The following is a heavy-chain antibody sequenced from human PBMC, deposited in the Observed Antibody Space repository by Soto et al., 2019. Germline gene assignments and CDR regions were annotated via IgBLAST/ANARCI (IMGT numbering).Heavy chain of an antibody. CDR1: GFTFRRYA. J-gene: IGHJ4*02. D-gene: IGHD1-26*01. CDR2: ISGSGGST. V-gene: IGHV3-23*01. CDR3: AKDSGSYFDY. Sequence: EVQLLESGGGLVQPGGSLRLSCAASGFTFRRYAMSWVRQAPGKGLEGVSAISGSGGSTYYADSVKGRFTISRDNSKNTLYLQMNSLRAEDTAVYYCAKDSGSYFDYWGQGTLVTVSS.